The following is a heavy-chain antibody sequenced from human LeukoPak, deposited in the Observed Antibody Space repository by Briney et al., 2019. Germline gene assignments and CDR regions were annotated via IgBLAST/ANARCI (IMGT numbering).Heavy chain of an antibody. CDR2: ISSSGSTI. Sequence: GGSLRLSCAASGFTFSSYEMNWVRQAPGKGLEWVSYISSSGSTIYYADSVKGRFTISRDNAKNSLYLQMNSLRAEDTAVYYCARERDTRYYYYMDVWGKGTTVTVSS. CDR3: ARERDTRYYYYMDV. D-gene: IGHD5-18*01. V-gene: IGHV3-48*03. CDR1: GFTFSSYE. J-gene: IGHJ6*03.